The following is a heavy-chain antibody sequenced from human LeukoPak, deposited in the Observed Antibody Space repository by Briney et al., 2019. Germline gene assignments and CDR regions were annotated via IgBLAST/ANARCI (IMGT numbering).Heavy chain of an antibody. CDR1: GGSISSHY. Sequence: PSETLSLTCTVSGGSISSHYWSWIRQPPGKGLEWIGYIYYSGSTNYNPSLKSRVTISVDTSKNQFSLKLSSVTAADTAVYYCARERDDAGPPGFDYWGQGTLVTVSS. CDR2: IYYSGST. J-gene: IGHJ4*02. V-gene: IGHV4-59*11. CDR3: ARERDDAGPPGFDY.